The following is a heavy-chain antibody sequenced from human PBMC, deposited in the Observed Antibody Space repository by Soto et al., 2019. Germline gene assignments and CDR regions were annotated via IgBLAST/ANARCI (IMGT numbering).Heavy chain of an antibody. CDR1: GLIFSSYK. CDR2: INTDGSIT. V-gene: IGHV3-74*01. Sequence: GGSLRLSCAASGLIFSSYKMHWVRQAPGKGLVWVSRINTDGSITDYADSVKGRFTVSRDNPKNTLXLQMNSLRAEDTAVYYCARDTDGLHYWGQGTLVTVSS. J-gene: IGHJ4*02. CDR3: ARDTDGLHY.